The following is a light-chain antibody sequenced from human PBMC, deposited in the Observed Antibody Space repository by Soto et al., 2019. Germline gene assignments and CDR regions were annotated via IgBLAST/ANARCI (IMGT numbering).Light chain of an antibody. V-gene: IGLV1-47*02. CDR2: CND. J-gene: IGLJ3*02. CDR3: ATWDDSLSGWV. Sequence: QAVVTQPPSTSGTPGQRVTISCSGSTSNIGSNYVFWYQQIPGTAPKLVMNCNDQRPSGVPDRFSGSKSGTSASLAISGLRSEDEADYYCATWDDSLSGWVFGGGTKLTVL. CDR1: TSNIGSNY.